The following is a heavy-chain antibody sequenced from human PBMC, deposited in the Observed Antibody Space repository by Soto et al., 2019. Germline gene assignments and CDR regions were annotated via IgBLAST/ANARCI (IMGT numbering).Heavy chain of an antibody. Sequence: QVQLVQSGAEVKKPGTSVKVSCEVSGGTFSNYAITWVRQAPGQGLEWLGGAIPVYGSTNYAQKFQGRVTITAGESATTTFMELSSLRSDDTVVYYCARRGVANSRDAFDIWGQGTLVTVS. CDR1: GGTFSNYA. D-gene: IGHD1-26*01. J-gene: IGHJ3*02. CDR3: ARRGVANSRDAFDI. CDR2: AIPVYGST. V-gene: IGHV1-69*01.